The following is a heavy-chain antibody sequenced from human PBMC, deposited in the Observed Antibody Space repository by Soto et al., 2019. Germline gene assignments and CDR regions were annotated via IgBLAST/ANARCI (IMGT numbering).Heavy chain of an antibody. CDR1: GYTFTSYA. Sequence: QVQLVQSGAEVKKPGASVKVSCKASGYTFTSYAMHWVRQAPGQRLEWMGWINAGNGNTKYLQKFQGRVTITRDTSASTAYMELSSLRSEDTAVYYCAREDSSGWYYFDYWGQGTLVTVSS. CDR2: INAGNGNT. D-gene: IGHD6-19*01. CDR3: AREDSSGWYYFDY. V-gene: IGHV1-3*01. J-gene: IGHJ4*02.